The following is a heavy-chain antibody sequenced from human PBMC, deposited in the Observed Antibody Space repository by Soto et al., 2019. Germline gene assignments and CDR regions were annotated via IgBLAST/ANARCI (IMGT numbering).Heavy chain of an antibody. J-gene: IGHJ4*02. CDR2: IYYSGST. CDR3: ARYGDYGFGVNTNFDY. D-gene: IGHD4-17*01. CDR1: GGSISSYY. V-gene: IGHV4-59*01. Sequence: PSETLSLTCTVSGGSISSYYWSWIRQPPGKGLEWIGYIYYSGSTNYNPSLKSRVTISVDTSKNQFSLKLSSVTAADTAVYYCARYGDYGFGVNTNFDYWGQGTLVTVSS.